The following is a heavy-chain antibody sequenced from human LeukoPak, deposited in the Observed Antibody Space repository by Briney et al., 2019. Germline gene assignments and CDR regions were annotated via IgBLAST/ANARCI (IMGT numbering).Heavy chain of an antibody. J-gene: IGHJ6*03. D-gene: IGHD2-15*01. V-gene: IGHV4-34*01. CDR2: INHSGST. CDR1: GGSFSGYY. Sequence: SETLSLTCAVYGGSFSGYYWSWIRQPPGKGLEWIGEINHSGSTNYNPSLKSRVTISVDTSKNQFSLKLSSVTAADTAVYYCARGRIVVNTYCYYYYMDVWGKGTTVTVSS. CDR3: ARGRIVVNTYCYYYYMDV.